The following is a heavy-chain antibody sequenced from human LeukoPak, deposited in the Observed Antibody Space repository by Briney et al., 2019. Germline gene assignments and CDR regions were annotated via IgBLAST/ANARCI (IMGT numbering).Heavy chain of an antibody. Sequence: ASVKVSCKASGYTFTSYGISWVRQAPGRGLEWMGWISAYNGNTNYAQKLQGRVTMTTDTSTSTAYMELRSLRSDDTAVYYCARDPYCSSTSCYSSHNWFDPWGQGTLVTVSS. D-gene: IGHD2-2*02. CDR2: ISAYNGNT. V-gene: IGHV1-18*01. CDR3: ARDPYCSSTSCYSSHNWFDP. J-gene: IGHJ5*02. CDR1: GYTFTSYG.